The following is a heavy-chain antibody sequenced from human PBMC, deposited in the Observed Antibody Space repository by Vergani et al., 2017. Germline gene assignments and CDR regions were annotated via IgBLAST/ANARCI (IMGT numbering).Heavy chain of an antibody. CDR3: AKELGDYVFGDAFDI. J-gene: IGHJ3*02. D-gene: IGHD4-17*01. CDR2: IWYDGSNK. Sequence: QVQLVESGGGVVQPGRSLRLSCAASGFTFSSYGMHWVRQAPGKGLEWVAVIWYDGSNKYYADSVKGRFTISRDNSKNTLYLQMNSLRAEDTAVYYCAKELGDYVFGDAFDIWGQGTMVTVSS. V-gene: IGHV3-33*06. CDR1: GFTFSSYG.